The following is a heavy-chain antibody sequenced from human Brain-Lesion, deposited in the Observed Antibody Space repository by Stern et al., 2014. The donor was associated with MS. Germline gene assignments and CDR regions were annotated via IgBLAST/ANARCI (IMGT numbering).Heavy chain of an antibody. CDR3: ARDQRGITIFGVVTDYYYLGMDV. J-gene: IGHJ6*02. CDR1: GYIFTGYS. Sequence: VQLVESGAEVKKPGASVKVSCKTSGYIFTGYSIHWARQAPGQGLEWMAWINPNTGGAKYAQKLQGRVTMSRDTSISTAYVELSSLTSDDTAVYYCARDQRGITIFGVVTDYYYLGMDVWGQGTTVTVSS. V-gene: IGHV1-2*02. D-gene: IGHD3-3*01. CDR2: INPNTGGA.